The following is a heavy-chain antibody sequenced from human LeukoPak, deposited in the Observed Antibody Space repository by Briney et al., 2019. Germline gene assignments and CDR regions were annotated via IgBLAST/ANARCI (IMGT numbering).Heavy chain of an antibody. V-gene: IGHV4-39*01. CDR3: ASSDGDYVD. CDR2: IYYSGST. D-gene: IGHD3-16*01. Sequence: PSETLSLTCTVSGGSISSSSYYWGWIRQPPGKGLEWIGSIYYSGSTYCNPSLKSRVTISVDTSKNQFSLKLSSVTAADTAVYYCASSDGDYVDWGQGTLVTVSS. CDR1: GGSISSSSYY. J-gene: IGHJ4*02.